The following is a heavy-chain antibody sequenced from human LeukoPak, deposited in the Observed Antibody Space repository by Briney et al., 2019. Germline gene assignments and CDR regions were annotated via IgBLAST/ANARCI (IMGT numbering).Heavy chain of an antibody. J-gene: IGHJ5*02. CDR1: GYTFTSYY. CDR2: INPSGGST. Sequence: ASVKVSCKASGYTFTSYYMHWVRQAPGQGLEWMGIINPSGGSTSYAQKFQGRVTMTRDTSTSTVYMELSSLRSEDTAVYYCARGGTMVRGVIVRSPNWFDPWGQGTLVTVSS. CDR3: ARGGTMVRGVIVRSPNWFDP. D-gene: IGHD3-10*01. V-gene: IGHV1-46*01.